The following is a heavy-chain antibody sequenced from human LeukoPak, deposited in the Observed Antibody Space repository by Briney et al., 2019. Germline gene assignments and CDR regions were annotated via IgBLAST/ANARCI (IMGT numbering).Heavy chain of an antibody. D-gene: IGHD6-19*01. V-gene: IGHV1-18*01. Sequence: GASVKLSCKASGYTFTSNGISWVRHAPGQGLEWMGWTSAYNGNTNYAQKLQGRVTMTTDTSTSTAYMELRSLRSDDTAVYYCARDDGIAVAGIKFDYWGQGTLVTVSS. J-gene: IGHJ4*02. CDR1: GYTFTSNG. CDR3: ARDDGIAVAGIKFDY. CDR2: TSAYNGNT.